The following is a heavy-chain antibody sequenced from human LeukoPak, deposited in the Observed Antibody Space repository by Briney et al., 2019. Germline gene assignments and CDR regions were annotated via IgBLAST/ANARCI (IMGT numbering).Heavy chain of an antibody. V-gene: IGHV3-74*01. J-gene: IGHJ4*02. CDR1: GFTFSSYW. CDR2: INSDGSST. CDR3: ARDPYGSGLDY. D-gene: IGHD3-10*01. Sequence: GGSLRLSCAASGFTFSSYWMHWVRHAPGKGLVWVSRINSDGSSTSYADSVKGRFTISRDNAKNTLYLQMNSLRAEDTAVYYCARDPYGSGLDYWGQGTLVTVSS.